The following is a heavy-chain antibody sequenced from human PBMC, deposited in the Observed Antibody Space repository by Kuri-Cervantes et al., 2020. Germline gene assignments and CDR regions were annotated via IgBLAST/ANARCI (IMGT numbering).Heavy chain of an antibody. D-gene: IGHD6-13*01. V-gene: IGHV4-59*12. CDR3: ARGGAAAGRNWLDP. J-gene: IGHJ5*02. CDR1: GGSISSYY. CDR2: IYHSGST. Sequence: ESLKISCTVSGGSISSYYWSWIRQPPGKGLEWIGYIYHSGSTYYNPSLKSRVTISVDRSKNQFSLKLSSVTAADTAVYYCARGGAAAGRNWLDPWGQGTLVTVSS.